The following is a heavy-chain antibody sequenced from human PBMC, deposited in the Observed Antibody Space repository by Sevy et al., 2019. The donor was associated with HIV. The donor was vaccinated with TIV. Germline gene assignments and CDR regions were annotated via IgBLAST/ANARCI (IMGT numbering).Heavy chain of an antibody. CDR2: IKQDGSEK. V-gene: IGHV3-7*03. Sequence: GGSLRLSCAASGFTFSSYWMSWVRQAPGKGLEWVANIKQDGSEKYYVDSVKGRFTISRDNAKNSLYLQMNSLRAEDTVVYYCARDRQQLVPYYYYYGMDVWGQGTTVTVSS. CDR1: GFTFSSYW. CDR3: ARDRQQLVPYYYYYGMDV. D-gene: IGHD6-13*01. J-gene: IGHJ6*02.